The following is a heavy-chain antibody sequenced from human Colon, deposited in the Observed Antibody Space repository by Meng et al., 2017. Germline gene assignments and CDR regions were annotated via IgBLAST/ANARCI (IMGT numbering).Heavy chain of an antibody. J-gene: IGHJ4*02. CDR3: AKDPVMAVVGIFDY. Sequence: GESLKISCAASGFTFSSYAMSWVRQAPGKGLEWVSGISGSGGSTNYTDSVKGRFTISRDNSKRTPYLQMNSLGAEDTAVYYCAKDPVMAVVGIFDYWGQGTLVTVSS. CDR1: GFTFSSYA. D-gene: IGHD6-19*01. CDR2: ISGSGGST. V-gene: IGHV3-23*01.